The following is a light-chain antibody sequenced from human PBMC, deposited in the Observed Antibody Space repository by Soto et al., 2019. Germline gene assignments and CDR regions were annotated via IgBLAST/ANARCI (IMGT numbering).Light chain of an antibody. CDR1: QSVRSSY. CDR2: DAS. J-gene: IGKJ4*01. CDR3: QQFSSYPLT. Sequence: EIVLTQSPGTQSLSPGEIASLCCRASQSVRSSYLAWYQQKPGQAPRLLIYDASRRATGIPDRFSGGGSGTDGTLTISRLEPEDWAVYYGQQFSSYPLTFGGGTKGDIK. V-gene: IGKV3-20*01.